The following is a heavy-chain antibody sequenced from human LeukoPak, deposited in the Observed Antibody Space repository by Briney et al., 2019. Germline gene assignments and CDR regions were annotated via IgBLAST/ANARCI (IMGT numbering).Heavy chain of an antibody. J-gene: IGHJ3*01. CDR1: GYTFTSYD. V-gene: IGHV1-8*01. D-gene: IGHD2-15*01. CDR2: MNPNNGNT. CDR3: ARAGYCGDGGCRGGSAFDV. Sequence: ASVKVSCKASGYTFTSYDINWVRQATGQGLEWMGWMNPNNGNTGYAQKFQGRVTITRNTSISTAYMELRSLTYDDTAVYYCARAGYCGDGGCRGGSAFDVWGQGTMVTVSS.